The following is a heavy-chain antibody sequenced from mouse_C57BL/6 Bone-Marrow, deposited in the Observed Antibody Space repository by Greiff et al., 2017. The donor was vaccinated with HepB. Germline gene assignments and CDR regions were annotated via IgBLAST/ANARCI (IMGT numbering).Heavy chain of an antibody. CDR2: IYPGGGYT. V-gene: IGHV1-63*01. CDR3: ARERDGSSYVGAMDY. CDR1: GYTFTNYW. D-gene: IGHD1-1*01. Sequence: QVQLQQSGAELVRPGTSVKMSCKASGYTFTNYWIGWAKQRPGHGLEWIGDIYPGGGYTNYNEKFKGKATLTADKSSSTAYMQFSSLTSEDSAIYYCARERDGSSYVGAMDYWGQGTSVTVSS. J-gene: IGHJ4*01.